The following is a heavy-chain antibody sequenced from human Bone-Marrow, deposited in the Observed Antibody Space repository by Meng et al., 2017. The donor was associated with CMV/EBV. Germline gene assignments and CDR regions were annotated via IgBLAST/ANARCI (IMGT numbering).Heavy chain of an antibody. CDR3: ARDRIWELGYCSSTSFYGGDWFDH. D-gene: IGHD2-2*01. J-gene: IGHJ5*02. Sequence: GGSLRHTCAASGFTFSSYNINWVRQAPGKGLEWVSSISSSSSYIYYADSVKGRFTISRDNAKNSLYLQMNSLRAEDTAVYYWARDRIWELGYCSSTSFYGGDWFDHWGQGTLVTVSS. CDR2: ISSSSSYI. CDR1: GFTFSSYN. V-gene: IGHV3-21*01.